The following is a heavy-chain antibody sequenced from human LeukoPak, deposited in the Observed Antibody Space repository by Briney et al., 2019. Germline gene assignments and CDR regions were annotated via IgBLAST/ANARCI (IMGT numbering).Heavy chain of an antibody. J-gene: IGHJ5*02. D-gene: IGHD6-19*01. CDR2: MYRTRST. CDR1: GGSISSYY. CDR3: AREGTYGWYNWFDP. V-gene: IGHV4-59*01. Sequence: SATLSLTCTVSGGSISSYYWSWIRQPPGKGLEWIGYMYRTRSTNYNPSLKSRVTITPDTSKNQFSLRLTSVTAADTAVYYCAREGTYGWYNWFDPWGQGTLVTVSS.